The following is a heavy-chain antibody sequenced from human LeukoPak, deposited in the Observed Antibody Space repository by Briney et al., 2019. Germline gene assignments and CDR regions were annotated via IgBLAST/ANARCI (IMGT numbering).Heavy chain of an antibody. V-gene: IGHV3-74*01. D-gene: IGHD6-19*01. Sequence: GGSLRLSCAASGFTFSTYSMNWVRQAPGKGLEWVSRINSDGSSTSYADSVKGRFTISRDNVKNTLYLQMNSLRAEDTAVYYCASQQWLVSTFDIWGQGTMVTVSS. J-gene: IGHJ3*02. CDR1: GFTFSTYS. CDR3: ASQQWLVSTFDI. CDR2: INSDGSST.